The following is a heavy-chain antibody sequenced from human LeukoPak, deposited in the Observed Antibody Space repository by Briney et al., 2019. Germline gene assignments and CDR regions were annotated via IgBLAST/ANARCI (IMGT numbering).Heavy chain of an antibody. D-gene: IGHD1-14*01. CDR2: IYPSGST. Sequence: SETLSLTCTVSGGSISNFYWNWIRQPAGKGLEWIGRIYPSGSTNYNPSLQSRVTMSVDTSKNQFSLKLTSVTAADTAVYYCARSSQPTTSAIWFDPWGQGTLVTVSS. J-gene: IGHJ5*02. V-gene: IGHV4-4*07. CDR1: GGSISNFY. CDR3: ARSSQPTTSAIWFDP.